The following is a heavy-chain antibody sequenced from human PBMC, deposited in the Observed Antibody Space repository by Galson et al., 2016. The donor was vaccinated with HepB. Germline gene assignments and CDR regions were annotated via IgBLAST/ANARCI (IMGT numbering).Heavy chain of an antibody. V-gene: IGHV3-30*18. CDR3: AKDITDLVVVIAAQH. Sequence: SLRLSCAASGFTLSNHSMNWVRQAPGKGLEWVAVTSYDGSNKYYADSVKGRFTISRDNSKNTLYLQMNSLRAEDSAVYYCAKDITDLVVVIAAQHWGQGTLVTVSS. J-gene: IGHJ1*01. D-gene: IGHD2-15*01. CDR1: GFTLSNHS. CDR2: TSYDGSNK.